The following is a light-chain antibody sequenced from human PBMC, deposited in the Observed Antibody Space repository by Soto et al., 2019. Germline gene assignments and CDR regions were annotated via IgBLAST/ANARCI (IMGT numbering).Light chain of an antibody. Sequence: EIVLTQSPATLSLSPGERATLSCRASQSVSSYLAWYQQKPGQAPRLLIYDASNSATGIPARFSGSGSGTDFTITISSLEPDDFAVYYCQQRSEWPPGFTFGPGTKVDMK. V-gene: IGKV3-11*01. J-gene: IGKJ3*01. CDR1: QSVSSY. CDR3: QQRSEWPPGFT. CDR2: DAS.